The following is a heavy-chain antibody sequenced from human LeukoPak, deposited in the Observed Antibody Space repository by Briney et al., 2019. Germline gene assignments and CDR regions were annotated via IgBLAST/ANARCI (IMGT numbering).Heavy chain of an antibody. CDR1: GFTFSSYA. J-gene: IGHJ4*02. D-gene: IGHD6-13*01. Sequence: GGSLRLSCAASGFTFSSYAMHWVRQAPGKGLEYVSAISSNGGSTYYANSVEGRFTISRDNSKNTLYLQMGSLRAEDMAVYYCAREGIAAAGGFDYWGQGTLVTVSS. V-gene: IGHV3-64*01. CDR2: ISSNGGST. CDR3: AREGIAAAGGFDY.